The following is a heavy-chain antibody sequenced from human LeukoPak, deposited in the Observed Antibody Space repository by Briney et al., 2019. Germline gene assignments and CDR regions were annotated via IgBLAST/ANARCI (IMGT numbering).Heavy chain of an antibody. V-gene: IGHV3-23*01. Sequence: GGSLRLSCAASGFTFSSYAMSWVRQAPGKGLEWVSAISGSGGSTYYADSVKGRFTISRDNSKNPLYLQMNSLRAEDTAVYYCAKDRANYDILTGSNWFDPWGQGTLVTVSS. D-gene: IGHD3-9*01. J-gene: IGHJ5*02. CDR3: AKDRANYDILTGSNWFDP. CDR2: ISGSGGST. CDR1: GFTFSSYA.